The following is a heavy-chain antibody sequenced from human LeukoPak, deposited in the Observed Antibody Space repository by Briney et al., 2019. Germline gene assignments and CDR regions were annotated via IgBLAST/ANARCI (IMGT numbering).Heavy chain of an antibody. CDR3: AREKNYYGSAHDAFDI. V-gene: IGHV1-69*01. J-gene: IGHJ3*02. D-gene: IGHD3-10*01. CDR1: GGTFSGYA. CDR2: IIPIFGTA. Sequence: GASVKVSCKASGGTFSGYAISWVRQAPGQGLEWMGGIIPIFGTANYAQKFQGRVTITADESTSTAYMELSSLRSEDTAVYYCAREKNYYGSAHDAFDIWGQGTMVTVSS.